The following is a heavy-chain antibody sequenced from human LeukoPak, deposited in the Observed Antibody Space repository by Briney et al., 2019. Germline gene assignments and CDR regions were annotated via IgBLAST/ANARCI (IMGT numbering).Heavy chain of an antibody. CDR1: GGSFSGYY. J-gene: IGHJ6*02. CDR2: INHSGST. D-gene: IGHD2-15*01. V-gene: IGHV4-34*01. Sequence: SETLSLTCAVYGGSFSGYYWSWIRQPPGKGLGWIGEINHSGSTNYNPSLKSRVTISVDTSKNQFSLKLSSVTAADTAVYYCARGRLVLYYGMDVWGQGTTVTVSS. CDR3: ARGRLVLYYGMDV.